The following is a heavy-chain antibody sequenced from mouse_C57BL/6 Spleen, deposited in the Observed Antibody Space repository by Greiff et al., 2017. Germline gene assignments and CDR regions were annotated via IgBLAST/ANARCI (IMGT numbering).Heavy chain of an antibody. D-gene: IGHD1-1*01. CDR3: ARPPYYYGSTWFAY. J-gene: IGHJ3*01. CDR2: IYPGDGDT. V-gene: IGHV1-80*01. Sequence: VQLQQSGAELVKPGASVKISCKASGYAFSSYWMNWVKQRPGKGLEWIGQIYPGDGDTNYNGKFKGKATLTADKSSSPAYMQLSSLTSEGSAVYFCARPPYYYGSTWFAYWGQGTLVTVSA. CDR1: GYAFSSYW.